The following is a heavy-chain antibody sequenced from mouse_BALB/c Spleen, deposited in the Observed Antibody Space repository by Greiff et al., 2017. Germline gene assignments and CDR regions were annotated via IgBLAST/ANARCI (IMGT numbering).Heavy chain of an antibody. CDR3: ARNFYYYGSNYAMDY. J-gene: IGHJ4*01. V-gene: IGHV1-87*01. D-gene: IGHD1-1*01. CDR1: GYTFTSYW. CDR2: IYPGDGDT. Sequence: QVQLQQSGAELARPGASVKLSCKASGYTFTSYWMQWVKQRPGQGLEWIGAIYPGDGDTRYTQKFKGKATLTADKSSSTAYMQLSSLASEDSAVYYCARNFYYYGSNYAMDYWGQGTSVTVSS.